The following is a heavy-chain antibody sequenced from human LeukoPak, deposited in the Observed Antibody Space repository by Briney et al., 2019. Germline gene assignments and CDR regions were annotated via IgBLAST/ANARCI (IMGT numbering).Heavy chain of an antibody. CDR2: ILPIFGTA. CDR1: GGTFSSYA. V-gene: IGHV1-69*06. J-gene: IGHJ4*02. Sequence: SVNVSCKASGGTFSSYAIRWVRQAPGQGLEWMGGILPIFGTANYAQKFQGRVTITADKSTSTAYMELSSLRSEDTAVYYCARSPIKDIAAASYYFDYWGQGTLVTVSS. D-gene: IGHD6-13*01. CDR3: ARSPIKDIAAASYYFDY.